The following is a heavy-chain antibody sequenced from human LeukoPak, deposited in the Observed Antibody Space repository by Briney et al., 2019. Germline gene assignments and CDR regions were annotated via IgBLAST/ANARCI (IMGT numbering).Heavy chain of an antibody. J-gene: IGHJ4*02. CDR2: VQDDGSNK. CDR3: ALSIRTYYFDY. V-gene: IGHV3-30*02. CDR1: GFSFSNYG. D-gene: IGHD2/OR15-2a*01. Sequence: GGSLRLSCVASGFSFSNYGMHWVRQAPGKGLEWVAFVQDDGSNKYYADSVKGRFTISRDNSNNTLYLQMNSLRAEDTAVYYCALSIRTYYFDYWGQGTLVTVSS.